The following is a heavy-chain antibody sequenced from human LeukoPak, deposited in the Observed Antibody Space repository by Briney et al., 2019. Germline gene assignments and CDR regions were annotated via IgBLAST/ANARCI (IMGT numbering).Heavy chain of an antibody. CDR3: ARDSYYDSSGYYYYYHMDV. J-gene: IGHJ6*03. CDR1: GFTFSDYY. V-gene: IGHV3-11*01. D-gene: IGHD3-22*01. CDR2: ISSSGSTI. Sequence: GGSLRLSCAASGFTFSDYYMSWIRQAPGKGLEWVSYISSSGSTINYADSVKGRFTISRDNAKNSLYLQMNSLRAEDTAVYYCARDSYYDSSGYYYYYHMDVWGKGTTVTISS.